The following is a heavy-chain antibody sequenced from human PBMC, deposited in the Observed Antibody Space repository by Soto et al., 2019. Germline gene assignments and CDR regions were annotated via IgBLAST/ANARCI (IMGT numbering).Heavy chain of an antibody. CDR2: IWYDGSNK. Sequence: QVQLVESGGGVVQPGRSLRLSCAASGFTFSSYGMHWVRQAPGKGLEWVAVIWYDGSNKYYADSVKGRITISRDNSENTPDRQMDSLRDEDTAVYYCARDGSSSWTLWVGYWGQGTLVTVSS. D-gene: IGHD6-13*01. V-gene: IGHV3-33*01. CDR1: GFTFSSYG. CDR3: ARDGSSSWTLWVGY. J-gene: IGHJ4*02.